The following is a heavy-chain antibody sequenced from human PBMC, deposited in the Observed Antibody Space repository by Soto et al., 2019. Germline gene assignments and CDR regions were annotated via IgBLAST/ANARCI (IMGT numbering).Heavy chain of an antibody. Sequence: GSLRLSCAASGFTFSTYWMYWVRQAPGKGLVWVSRINSDEISTSYADSVKGRFTISRDNAKNTLYLQMNSLRAEDTAVYYCARSRLHLDYWGQGTLVTVSS. CDR2: INSDEIST. CDR3: ARSRLHLDY. CDR1: GFTFSTYW. J-gene: IGHJ4*02. D-gene: IGHD4-4*01. V-gene: IGHV3-74*01.